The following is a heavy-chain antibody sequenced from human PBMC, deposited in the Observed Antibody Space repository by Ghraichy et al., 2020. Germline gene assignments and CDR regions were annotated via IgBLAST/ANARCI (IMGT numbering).Heavy chain of an antibody. CDR1: GVSIGSRGYY. D-gene: IGHD3-22*01. V-gene: IGHV4-39*01. CDR3: ASPRDFSGSFYKS. CDR2: IFYTGST. Sequence: SETLSLTCNVSGVSIGSRGYYWGWVRQPPGKGLEWIGSIFYTGSTHQNPSLTSRLTLSVDKSKNQFSFKLTSATAADTAVYYCASPRDFSGSFYKSWDPGTLVTVSS. J-gene: IGHJ1*01.